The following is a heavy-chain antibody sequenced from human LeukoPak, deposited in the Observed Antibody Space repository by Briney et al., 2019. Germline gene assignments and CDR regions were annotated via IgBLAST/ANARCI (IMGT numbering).Heavy chain of an antibody. CDR2: ISSSSSYI. V-gene: IGHV3-21*01. CDR1: GFTFSSYG. CDR3: ARDHADTAWIP. J-gene: IGHJ5*02. D-gene: IGHD5-18*01. Sequence: AGGSLRLSCAASGFTFSSYGMTWVRQAPGKGLEWVSSISSSSSYIYYADSVKGRFTISRDNAKNSLYLQMNSLRAEDTAVYYCARDHADTAWIPWGQGTLVTVSS.